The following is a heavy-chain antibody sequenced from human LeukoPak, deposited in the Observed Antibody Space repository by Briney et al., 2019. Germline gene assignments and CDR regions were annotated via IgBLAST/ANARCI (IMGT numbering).Heavy chain of an antibody. CDR1: GFTFSNAW. Sequence: GGSLRLSCAASGFTFSNAWMSWVRQAPGKGLEWVSAISGSGGSTYYADSVKGRFTISRDNSKNTLYLQMNSLRPEDTAVYYCEARVTMIVGPYYFDYWGQGTLVTVSS. CDR3: EARVTMIVGPYYFDY. CDR2: ISGSGGST. V-gene: IGHV3-23*01. J-gene: IGHJ4*02. D-gene: IGHD3-22*01.